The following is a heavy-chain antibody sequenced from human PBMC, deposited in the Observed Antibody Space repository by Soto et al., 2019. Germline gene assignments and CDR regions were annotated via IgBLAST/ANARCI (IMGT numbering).Heavy chain of an antibody. V-gene: IGHV1-69*13. CDR1: GGTFSSYA. CDR3: ARGQYYDSSGQYYYYYYGMDV. D-gene: IGHD3-22*01. CDR2: IIPIFGTA. J-gene: IGHJ6*02. Sequence: ASVKVSCKASGGTFSSYAISWVRQAPGQGLEWMGGIIPIFGTANYAQKFQGRVTITADESTSAAYMELSSLRSEDTAVYYCARGQYYDSSGQYYYYYYGMDVWGQGTTVTVSS.